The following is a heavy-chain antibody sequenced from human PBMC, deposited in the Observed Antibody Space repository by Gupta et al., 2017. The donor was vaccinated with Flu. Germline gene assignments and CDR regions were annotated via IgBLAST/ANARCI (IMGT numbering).Heavy chain of an antibody. J-gene: IGHJ6*03. Sequence: QVQLVESGGGVVQPGRSLRLSCASSGFTCSSYGLHWVRQAPGKGLEWVAVIGYDGSKKYYADSVKGRFTISRDNSKNTQYLQMNSLRAEDTAVYYCARHIGAAAAYYYNYYMDVWGKGTTVTVSS. CDR3: ARHIGAAAAYYYNYYMDV. V-gene: IGHV3-33*01. CDR2: IGYDGSKK. D-gene: IGHD6-25*01. CDR1: GFTCSSYG.